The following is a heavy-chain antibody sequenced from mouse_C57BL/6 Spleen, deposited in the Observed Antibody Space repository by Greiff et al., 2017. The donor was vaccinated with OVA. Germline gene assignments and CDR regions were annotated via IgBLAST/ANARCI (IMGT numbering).Heavy chain of an antibody. CDR3: ARRDYDGAMDY. CDR2: IWSDGST. Sequence: VQLQQSGPGLVAPSQSLSITCTVSGFSLTSYGVHWVRQPPGTGLEWLVVIWSDGSTTYNSALKSSLSISKDNSKSQVFLKMNSLQTDDTAMYYCARRDYDGAMDYWGQGTSVTVSS. V-gene: IGHV2-6*03. J-gene: IGHJ4*01. D-gene: IGHD2-4*01. CDR1: GFSLTSYG.